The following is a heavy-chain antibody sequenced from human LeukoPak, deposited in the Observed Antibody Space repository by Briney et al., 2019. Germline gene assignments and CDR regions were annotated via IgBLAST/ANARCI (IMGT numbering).Heavy chain of an antibody. D-gene: IGHD2-2*02. CDR3: ATEVGYCSSTSCYSPPTRKDYYYYMDV. V-gene: IGHV1-8*01. Sequence: ASVKVSCNASGYTFTSYDINWVRQATGQGLEWMGWMNPNSGNTGYAQKFQGRVTMTRNTSISTAYMELSSLRSEDTAVYYCATEVGYCSSTSCYSPPTRKDYYYYMDVWGKGTTVTVSS. CDR2: MNPNSGNT. CDR1: GYTFTSYD. J-gene: IGHJ6*03.